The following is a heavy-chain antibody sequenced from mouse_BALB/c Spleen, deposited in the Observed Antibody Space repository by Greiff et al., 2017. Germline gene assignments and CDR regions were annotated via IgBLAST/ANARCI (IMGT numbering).Heavy chain of an antibody. CDR1: GFTFSSFG. V-gene: IGHV5-17*02. Sequence: EVQLVESGGGLVQPGGSRKLSCAASGFTFSSFGMHWVRQAPEKGLEWVAYISSGSSTIYYADTVKGRFTISRDNPKNTLFLQMTSLRSEDTAMYYCAREANWYYFDYWGQGTTLTVSS. J-gene: IGHJ2*01. CDR2: ISSGSSTI. D-gene: IGHD4-1*01. CDR3: AREANWYYFDY.